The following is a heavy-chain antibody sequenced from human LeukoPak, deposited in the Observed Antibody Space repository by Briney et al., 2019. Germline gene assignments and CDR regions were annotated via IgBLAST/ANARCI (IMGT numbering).Heavy chain of an antibody. J-gene: IGHJ5*01. Sequence: SETLSLTCTVSGGSINSHCWSWIRQPPGKGLECIGYIYYSGSTKYNPSLNSRATISLDTSKNQFFLKLTSVTAADTAVYYCARDGDSGGWFDSGAQGALVTVPT. V-gene: IGHV4-59*11. CDR1: GGSINSHC. CDR2: IYYSGST. CDR3: ARDGDSGGWFDS. D-gene: IGHD6-25*01.